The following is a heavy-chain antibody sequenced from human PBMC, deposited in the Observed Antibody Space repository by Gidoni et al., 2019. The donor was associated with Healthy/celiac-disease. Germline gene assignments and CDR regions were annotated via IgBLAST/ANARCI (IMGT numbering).Heavy chain of an antibody. D-gene: IGHD3-10*01. CDR2: LNAANPNT. CDR1: GNTFTYYS. CDR3: ARSLGWFGGLDPFDV. Sequence: QVQLVHSGAEVKKPGASVKVSCKASGNTFTYYSIHWVRQAPGQRLQRMGCLNAANPNTQYSQNFQGRVSITRDAAATTAYMELSSLTPEDTAVYYCARSLGWFGGLDPFDVWGQGTMVTVSS. V-gene: IGHV1-3*01. J-gene: IGHJ3*01.